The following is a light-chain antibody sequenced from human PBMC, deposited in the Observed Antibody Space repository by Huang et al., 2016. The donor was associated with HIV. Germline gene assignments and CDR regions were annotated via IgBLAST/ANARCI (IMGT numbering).Light chain of an antibody. V-gene: IGKV3-15*01. Sequence: EVLLTQSPATLSVSPGERATLSCRASQSVSTNLDWYQQQPGQAPRLLIYGASTRATGVPARFSGSGSGTEFTLTISSLQSEDSAVYYCQQYNSWPPLFTFGPGTKVDIK. CDR1: QSVSTN. CDR2: GAS. J-gene: IGKJ3*01. CDR3: QQYNSWPPLFT.